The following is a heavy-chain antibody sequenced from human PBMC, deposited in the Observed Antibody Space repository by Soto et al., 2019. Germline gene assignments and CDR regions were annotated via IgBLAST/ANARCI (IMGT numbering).Heavy chain of an antibody. CDR2: ISSSSSYI. J-gene: IGHJ4*02. D-gene: IGHD3-10*02. CDR1: GFTFSGYS. V-gene: IGHV3-21*01. Sequence: GGSLRLSCAASGFTFSGYSMNWARQAPGKGLEWVSSISSSSSYIYYADSVKGRFTISRDNAKNPLYLQMNSLRAEDTAVYYCARGLHVFGSADYWGQGTLVTVSS. CDR3: ARGLHVFGSADY.